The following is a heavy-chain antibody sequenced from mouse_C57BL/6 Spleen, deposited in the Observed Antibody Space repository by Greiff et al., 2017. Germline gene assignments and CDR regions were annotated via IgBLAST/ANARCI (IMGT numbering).Heavy chain of an antibody. D-gene: IGHD1-1*01. CDR1: GFSLTSYG. CDR2: IWSDGST. CDR3: ARHGEKNYYGSSYWYFDV. V-gene: IGHV2-6-1*01. Sequence: QVQLQQSGPGLVAPSQSLSITCTVSGFSLTSYGVHWVRQPPGKGLEWLVVIWSDGSTTYNSALKSRLSISKDNSKSQVFLKMNSLQTDDTAMYYCARHGEKNYYGSSYWYFDVWGTGTTVTVSS. J-gene: IGHJ1*03.